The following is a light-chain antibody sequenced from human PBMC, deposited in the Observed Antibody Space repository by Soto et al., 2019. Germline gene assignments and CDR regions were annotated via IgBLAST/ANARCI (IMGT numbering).Light chain of an antibody. Sequence: SYELTQPLSVSVALGQTARITCGGTNIGSKNVHWYQQKPGQAPVLVIYRDSNRPSGIPERFSGSNSGNTATLTISRAQAGDEADYYCQVWDSRTVFGGGTKLTVL. CDR1: NIGSKN. CDR3: QVWDSRTV. J-gene: IGLJ2*01. CDR2: RDS. V-gene: IGLV3-9*01.